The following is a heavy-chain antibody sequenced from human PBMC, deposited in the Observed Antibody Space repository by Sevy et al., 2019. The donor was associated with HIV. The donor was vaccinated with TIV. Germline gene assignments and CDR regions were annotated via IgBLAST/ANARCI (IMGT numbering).Heavy chain of an antibody. V-gene: IGHV7-4-1*02. CDR1: GYTFTSYA. Sequence: ASVKVSCKASGYTFTSYAMNWVRQAPGQGLEWMGWINTNTGNPTYAQGFTGRFVFSLDNSVSTAYLQISSLKAEDTAVYYCAREIAAAGHIDYWGQGTLVTVSS. CDR2: INTNTGNP. J-gene: IGHJ4*02. CDR3: AREIAAAGHIDY. D-gene: IGHD6-13*01.